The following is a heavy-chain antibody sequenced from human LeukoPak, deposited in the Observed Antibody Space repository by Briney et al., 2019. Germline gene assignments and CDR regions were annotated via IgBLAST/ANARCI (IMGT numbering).Heavy chain of an antibody. Sequence: PGGSLRLSCAASGFSFSNYGMSWVRQAPGKGLEWVSSITSSSSDIYYADSVKGRITISRDNAKNSLYLQMNSLRAEDTAVYYCARYLDSSAYYQGFDYWGQGTLVTVSS. CDR2: ITSSSSDI. CDR3: ARYLDSSAYYQGFDY. V-gene: IGHV3-21*01. D-gene: IGHD3-22*01. J-gene: IGHJ4*02. CDR1: GFSFSNYG.